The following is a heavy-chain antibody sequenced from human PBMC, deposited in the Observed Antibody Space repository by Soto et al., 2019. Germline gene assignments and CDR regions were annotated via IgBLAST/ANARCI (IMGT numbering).Heavy chain of an antibody. CDR3: ERATRNSGIAAAGRSDFSY. V-gene: IGHV3-30-3*01. J-gene: IGHJ4*02. Sequence: GGSLRLSCAASGFTFSSYAMHWVRQAPGKGLEWVAVISYDGSNKYYADSVKGRFTISRDNSKNTLYLQMNSLRAEDTAVYYCERATRNSGIAAAGRSDFSYWGQGTLVTVSS. D-gene: IGHD6-13*01. CDR1: GFTFSSYA. CDR2: ISYDGSNK.